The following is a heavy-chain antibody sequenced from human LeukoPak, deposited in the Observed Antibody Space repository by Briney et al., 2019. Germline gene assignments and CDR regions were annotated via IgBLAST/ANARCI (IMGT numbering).Heavy chain of an antibody. V-gene: IGHV1-24*01. CDR1: GYTLTELS. CDR3: ATSVADGYNVVNFDY. CDR2: FDPEDGET. J-gene: IGHJ4*02. Sequence: ASVKVSCKVSGYTLTELSMHWVRQAPGKGLEWMGGFDPEDGETIYAQKFQGRVTMTEDTSTDTAYMELSSLRSEDTAVYYCATSVADGYNVVNFDYWGQGTLVTVSS. D-gene: IGHD5-24*01.